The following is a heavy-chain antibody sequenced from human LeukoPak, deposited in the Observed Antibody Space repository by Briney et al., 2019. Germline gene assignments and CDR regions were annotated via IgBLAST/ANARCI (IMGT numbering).Heavy chain of an antibody. D-gene: IGHD6-13*01. Sequence: PGGSLRLSCAASGFTFSSYGMHWVRQAPGKGLEWVAVISYDGSNKYYADSVKGRFTISRDNSKNTLYLQMNSLRAEDTAVYYCAKDVRQQLAHPYGMDVWGQGTTVTVSS. J-gene: IGHJ6*02. CDR3: AKDVRQQLAHPYGMDV. CDR2: ISYDGSNK. CDR1: GFTFSSYG. V-gene: IGHV3-30*18.